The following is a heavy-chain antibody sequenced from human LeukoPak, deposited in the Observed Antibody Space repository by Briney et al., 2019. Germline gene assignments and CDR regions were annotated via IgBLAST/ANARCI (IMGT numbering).Heavy chain of an antibody. CDR3: ARDQVGANAR. CDR1: GGSISSYY. J-gene: IGHJ4*02. CDR2: IYTSGST. Sequence: SETLSLTCTVSGGSISSYYWSWIRQPAGKGLEWIGRIYTSGSTNYNPSLKSRVTISVDKSKNQFSVKLSSVTAADTAVYYRARDQVGANARWGQGTLVTVSS. D-gene: IGHD1-26*01. V-gene: IGHV4-4*07.